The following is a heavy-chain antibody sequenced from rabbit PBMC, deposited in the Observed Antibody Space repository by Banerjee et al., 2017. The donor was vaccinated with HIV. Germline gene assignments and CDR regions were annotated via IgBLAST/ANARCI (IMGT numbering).Heavy chain of an antibody. Sequence: RQAPGKGLEWIACIYGGSSGVTYYASWAKGRFTISKTSSTTVTLQMTSLTVADTATYFCARSDVAAGYAYLWGQGTLVTVS. CDR3: ARSDVAAGYAYL. D-gene: IGHD6-1*01. J-gene: IGHJ4*01. V-gene: IGHV1S40*01. CDR2: IYGGSSGVT.